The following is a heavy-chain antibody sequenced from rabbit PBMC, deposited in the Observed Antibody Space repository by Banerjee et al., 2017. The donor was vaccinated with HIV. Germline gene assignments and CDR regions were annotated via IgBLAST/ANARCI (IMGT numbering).Heavy chain of an antibody. Sequence: QSLEESGGDLVKPGASLTLTCTASGFSFSSSYWICWVRQAPGKGLEWIACIYAGSSDNTHYASWAKGRFTISRTSSTTVTLQMTSLTAADTATYFCARDLDVGTINLNLWGQGTLVTVS. CDR3: ARDLDVGTINLNL. V-gene: IGHV1S40*01. J-gene: IGHJ4*01. D-gene: IGHD4-2*01. CDR1: GFSFSSSYW. CDR2: IYAGSSDNT.